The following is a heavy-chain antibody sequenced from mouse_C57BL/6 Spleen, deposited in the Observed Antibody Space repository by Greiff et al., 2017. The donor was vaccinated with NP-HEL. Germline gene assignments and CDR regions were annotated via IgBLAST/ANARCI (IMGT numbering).Heavy chain of an antibody. D-gene: IGHD5-5*01. V-gene: IGHV1-82*01. CDR3: ATTLDYAMDY. CDR1: GYAFSSSW. J-gene: IGHJ4*01. Sequence: VKLLESGPELVKPGASVKISCKASGYAFSSSWMNWVKQRPGKGLEWIGRIYPGDGDTNYNGKFKGKATLTADKSSSTAYMQLSSLTSEDSAVYFCATTLDYAMDYWGQGTSVTVSS. CDR2: IYPGDGDT.